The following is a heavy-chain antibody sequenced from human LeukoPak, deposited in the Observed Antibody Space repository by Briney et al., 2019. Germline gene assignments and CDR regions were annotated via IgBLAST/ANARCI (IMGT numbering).Heavy chain of an antibody. CDR2: IYHSGST. D-gene: IGHD3-10*01. Sequence: PSETLSLTCTVSGGSISSGGYYWSWIRQPPGKGLEWIGYIYHSGSTYYNPSLKSPVTLSVDTSRNQFSLKLSSVTAADTAVYYCARRTDGSGSFFFDFWGQGILVSVSS. V-gene: IGHV4-30-2*01. J-gene: IGHJ4*02. CDR1: GGSISSGGYY. CDR3: ARRTDGSGSFFFDF.